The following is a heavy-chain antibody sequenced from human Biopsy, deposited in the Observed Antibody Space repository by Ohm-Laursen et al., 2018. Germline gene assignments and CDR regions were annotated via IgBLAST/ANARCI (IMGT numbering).Heavy chain of an antibody. CDR3: ASVVLGPTDDAFDL. J-gene: IGHJ3*01. Sequence: GTLSLTCNVSGGDINNYYWSWIRQPAGKGLGWIGRIYPGGSTNYNPSLKSRVTMSVDTSKKQLSLRLRSVTAADTAMYYCASVVLGPTDDAFDLWGQGTMVVVSS. V-gene: IGHV4-4*07. CDR1: GGDINNYY. D-gene: IGHD3-22*01. CDR2: IYPGGST.